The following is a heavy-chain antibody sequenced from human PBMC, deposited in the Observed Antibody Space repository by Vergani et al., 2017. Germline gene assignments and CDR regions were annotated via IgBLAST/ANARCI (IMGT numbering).Heavy chain of an antibody. Sequence: QVQLVESGGGVVQPGGSLRLSCAASGFTFSSYDMHWVHQAPGKGLEWVAFIRYDGSNKYYGDSVKGRFTISRDNSKNTVYLQMNSLRTEDTALYYCAKNSGSGAPDYWGQGTLVTVSS. CDR3: AKNSGSGAPDY. D-gene: IGHD3-10*01. CDR2: IRYDGSNK. CDR1: GFTFSSYD. V-gene: IGHV3-30*02. J-gene: IGHJ4*02.